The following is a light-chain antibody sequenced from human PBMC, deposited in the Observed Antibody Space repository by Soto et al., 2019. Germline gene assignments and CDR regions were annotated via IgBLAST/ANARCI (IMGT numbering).Light chain of an antibody. CDR3: QQAYNFPFT. CDR1: QGISRW. J-gene: IGKJ3*01. V-gene: IGKV1-12*01. CDR2: AAS. Sequence: DLQMTQSPSSVSASVGDRITITCRASQGISRWLAWYQQKPGRAPKRLIYAASNLQTGVPSRFSGSGSGTDFALTITSLQAEDFATYHCQQAYNFPFTFGPGTKVDI.